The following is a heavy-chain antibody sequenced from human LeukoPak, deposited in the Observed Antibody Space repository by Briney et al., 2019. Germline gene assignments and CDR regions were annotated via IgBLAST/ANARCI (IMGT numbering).Heavy chain of an antibody. CDR1: EFTFSSYG. Sequence: GGSLRLSCAASEFTFSSYGMHWVRQAPGKGLEWVAVIWYDGSNKYYADSVKGRFTISRDNSKNTLYLQMNSLRAEDTAVYYCAKERAFGGVIVQDYWGQGTLVTVSS. CDR3: AKERAFGGVIVQDY. J-gene: IGHJ4*02. V-gene: IGHV3-33*06. D-gene: IGHD3-16*02. CDR2: IWYDGSNK.